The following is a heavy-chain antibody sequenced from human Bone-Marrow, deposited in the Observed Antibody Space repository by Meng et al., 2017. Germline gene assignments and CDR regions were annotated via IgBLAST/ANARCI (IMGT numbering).Heavy chain of an antibody. CDR3: AMGWGSSRAFDF. CDR2: IKADGSER. D-gene: IGHD6-6*01. J-gene: IGHJ4*02. V-gene: IGHV3-7*01. Sequence: GESLKISCAASGFTFSNYWMTWVRQAPGKGLEWVANIKADGSERFYVGSVKGRFTISRGNAMNSLYLQMNSLRAEDTALYYCAMGWGSSRAFDFWGQGTLVTVSS. CDR1: GFTFSNYW.